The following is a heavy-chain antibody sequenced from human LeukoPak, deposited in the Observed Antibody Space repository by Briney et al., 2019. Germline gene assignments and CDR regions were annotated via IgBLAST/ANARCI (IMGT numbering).Heavy chain of an antibody. CDR1: GDSITSSNW. D-gene: IGHD6-19*01. CDR2: IYRSGST. CDR3: ARWYSGWFDY. V-gene: IGHV4-4*02. J-gene: IGHJ4*02. Sequence: SETLSLTCAVSGDSITSSNWWSWVRQSPGKGLEWIGEIYRSGSTNYKSSLKSRVTMSMDKSKNQFSLKLNSVTAADTAVYYCARWYSGWFDYWGQGTLVTVSS.